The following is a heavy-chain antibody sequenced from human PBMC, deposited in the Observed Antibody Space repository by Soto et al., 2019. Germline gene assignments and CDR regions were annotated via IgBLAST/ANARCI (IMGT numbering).Heavy chain of an antibody. J-gene: IGHJ2*01. CDR2: ISSSSSYT. CDR3: ARVGLRSSGYYYPNYWYFDL. Sequence: PGGSLRLSCAASGFTFSDYYMSWIRQAPGKGLEWVSYISSSSSYTNYADSVKGRFTISRDNAKNSLYLQMNSLRAEDTAVYYCARVGLRSSGYYYPNYWYFDLWGRGTLVTVSS. CDR1: GFTFSDYY. V-gene: IGHV3-11*06. D-gene: IGHD3-22*01.